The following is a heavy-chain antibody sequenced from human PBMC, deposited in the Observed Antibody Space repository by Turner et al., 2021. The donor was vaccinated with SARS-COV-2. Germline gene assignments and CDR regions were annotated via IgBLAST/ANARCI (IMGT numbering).Heavy chain of an antibody. J-gene: IGHJ4*02. CDR3: ARQVGVGPNIAVAGTGY. Sequence: EVQLVQSGAEMKKPGESLKISCKGSGYSFTSYWIGWVRQMPGKGLEWMGIIYSPSFQGQVTISADKSISTAYLQWSSLKASDTAMYYCARQVGVGPNIAVAGTGYWGQGTLVTVSS. CDR2: I. D-gene: IGHD6-19*01. CDR1: GYSFTSYW. V-gene: IGHV5-51*01.